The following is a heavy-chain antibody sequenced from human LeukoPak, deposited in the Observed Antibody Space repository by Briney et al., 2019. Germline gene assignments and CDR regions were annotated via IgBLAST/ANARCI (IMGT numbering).Heavy chain of an antibody. CDR1: GGTFSSYA. J-gene: IGHJ4*02. D-gene: IGHD3-22*01. CDR3: ARIVYDSSGYPYYFDY. CDR2: IIPIFGTA. Sequence: SVKVSCKASGGTFSSYAISWVRQAPGQGLDWMGGIIPIFGTANYAQKFQGRVTITTDESTSTAYMELSSLRSEDTAVYYCARIVYDSSGYPYYFDYWGQGTLVTVSS. V-gene: IGHV1-69*05.